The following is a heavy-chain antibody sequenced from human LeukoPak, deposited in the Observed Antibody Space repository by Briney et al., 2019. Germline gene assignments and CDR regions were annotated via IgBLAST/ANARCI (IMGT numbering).Heavy chain of an antibody. V-gene: IGHV4-39*01. CDR1: GGSISSSSYY. Sequence: SETLSLTCTVSGGSISSSSYYWGWIRQPPGKGLEWLGNIYYSGSTYYNPSLKSRVTISVDTSENQFSLKLSSVTAADTAVYYCASSRYDWNLYYFDFWGQGTLVTVSS. J-gene: IGHJ4*02. D-gene: IGHD1-20*01. CDR3: ASSRYDWNLYYFDF. CDR2: IYYSGST.